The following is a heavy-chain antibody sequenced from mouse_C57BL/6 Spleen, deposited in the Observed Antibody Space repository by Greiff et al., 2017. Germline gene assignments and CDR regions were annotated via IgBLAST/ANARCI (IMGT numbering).Heavy chain of an antibody. CDR1: GYAFRSYW. CDR3: ARIREFAY. V-gene: IGHV1-80*01. D-gene: IGHD3-1*01. CDR2: IYPGDGDT. J-gene: IGHJ3*01. Sequence: VQLVESGAELVKPGASVKISCKASGYAFRSYWMNWVKQRPGKGLEWIGQIYPGDGDTNYNGKFKGKATLTADKSSSTAYMYLSSLTSEDSAVYFCARIREFAYWGQGTLVTVSA.